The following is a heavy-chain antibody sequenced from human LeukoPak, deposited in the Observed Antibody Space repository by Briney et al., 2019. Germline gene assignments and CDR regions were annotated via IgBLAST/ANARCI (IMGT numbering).Heavy chain of an antibody. CDR1: GGSFSGYY. CDR3: ARDKVGYDSSGYYFGY. J-gene: IGHJ4*02. V-gene: IGHV4-34*01. Sequence: SETLSLTCAVYGGSFSGYYWSWIRQPPGKGLEWIGEINRSGSTNYNPSLKSRVTISVDTSKNQFSLKLSSVTAADTAVYYCARDKVGYDSSGYYFGYWGQGTLVTVSS. CDR2: INRSGST. D-gene: IGHD3-22*01.